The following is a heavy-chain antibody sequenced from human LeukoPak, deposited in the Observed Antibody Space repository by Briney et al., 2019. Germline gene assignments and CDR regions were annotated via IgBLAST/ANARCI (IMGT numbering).Heavy chain of an antibody. Sequence: GGSLRLSCAASGFTFSSYAMSWVRQAPGKGLEWVSAISGSGGSTYYADSVKGRFTISRDNSKNTLYLQMNSLRAEDTAVYHCAKTYCSSTSCYKEGYYFDYWGQGTLVTVSS. D-gene: IGHD2-2*02. J-gene: IGHJ4*02. CDR1: GFTFSSYA. CDR2: ISGSGGST. V-gene: IGHV3-23*01. CDR3: AKTYCSSTSCYKEGYYFDY.